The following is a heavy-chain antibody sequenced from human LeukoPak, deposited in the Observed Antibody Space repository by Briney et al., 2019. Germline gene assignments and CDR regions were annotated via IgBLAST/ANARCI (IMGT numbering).Heavy chain of an antibody. CDR1: GFSFSTYA. CDR2: ISGSGDST. D-gene: IGHD1-1*01. V-gene: IGHV3-23*01. CDR3: AKDRTGTTGRDWLDP. Sequence: GGSLRLSYAASGFSFSTYAMGWVCQAPGEGLEWVSSISGSGDSTYYADSVKGRFTISRDNSKNTFYLQMNSLRADDTALYYCAKDRTGTTGRDWLDPWGQGTLVTVSS. J-gene: IGHJ5*02.